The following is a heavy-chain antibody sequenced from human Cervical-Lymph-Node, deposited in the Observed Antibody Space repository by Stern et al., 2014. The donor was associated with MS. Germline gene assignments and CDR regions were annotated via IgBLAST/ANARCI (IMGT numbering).Heavy chain of an antibody. CDR3: AKDDYYYDSGGYLGWFDS. V-gene: IGHV3-23*04. CDR1: GFTFSPSA. CDR2: IGGSGDST. Sequence: VQLVESGGGLVQPGGSLRLSCAASGFTFSPSAMSWVRQAPGKGLEWVSAIGGSGDSTYYADSVKGRFTISRDNSKNTLYLQMNSLRAEDTAVYYCAKDDYYYDSGGYLGWFDSWGQGTLVTVSS. D-gene: IGHD3-22*01. J-gene: IGHJ5*01.